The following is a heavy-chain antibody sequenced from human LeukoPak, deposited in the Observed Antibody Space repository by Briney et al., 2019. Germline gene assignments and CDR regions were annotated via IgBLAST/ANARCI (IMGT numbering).Heavy chain of an antibody. CDR1: GFTFSSYG. D-gene: IGHD6-6*01. V-gene: IGHV3-30*02. CDR3: AKDRDSSSSAEYFDY. CDR2: IRYDGSNK. J-gene: IGHJ4*02. Sequence: PGGSLRLSCAASGFTFSSYGMHWVRQAPGKGLEWVAFIRYDGSNKYYADSVKGRFTISRDNSKNTLYLQMNSLRAEDTAVYYCAKDRDSSSSAEYFDYWGQGTLVTVSS.